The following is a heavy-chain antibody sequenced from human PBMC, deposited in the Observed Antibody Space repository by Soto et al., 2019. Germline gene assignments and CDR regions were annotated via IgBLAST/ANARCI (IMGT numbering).Heavy chain of an antibody. J-gene: IGHJ5*02. CDR1: GFKFRNYA. D-gene: IGHD3-16*01. Sequence: QVQLVESGGGVVQPGKSLRLSCAASGFKFRNYAIHWVRQAPGKGLEWLAVIWFDGSKEYYADSVKGRFTISRDNSKNTGLLHMNSVTADDSGVFYCASAPGMMLLARFAPWGPGTRVTVSS. CDR2: IWFDGSKE. V-gene: IGHV3-33*01. CDR3: ASAPGMMLLARFAP.